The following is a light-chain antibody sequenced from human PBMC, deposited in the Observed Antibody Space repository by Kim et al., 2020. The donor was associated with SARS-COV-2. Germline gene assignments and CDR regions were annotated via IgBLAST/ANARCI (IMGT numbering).Light chain of an antibody. CDR1: HGISNY. CDR3: QQYNSYPIT. V-gene: IGKV1-16*01. J-gene: IGKJ4*01. Sequence: DIQMTQSPSSLSASVGDRVTITCRASHGISNYLAWFQQKPGKVPKSLIYGASTLQSGVPSRFSGSGSGTDFTLTISSLQPEDIATYYCQQYNSYPITFGGGTKVEIK. CDR2: GAS.